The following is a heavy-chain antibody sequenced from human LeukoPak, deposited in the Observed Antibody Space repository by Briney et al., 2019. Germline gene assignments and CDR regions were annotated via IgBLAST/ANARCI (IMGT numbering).Heavy chain of an antibody. J-gene: IGHJ4*02. CDR3: ARLEVIAYYFDY. V-gene: IGHV1-46*01. D-gene: IGHD2-21*01. CDR2: INPSGGST. Sequence: ASVNVSCKASGYTFTSYYMHWVRQAPGQGLEWMGIINPSGGSTSYAQKFQGRVTMTRDTSTSTVYMELSSLRSEDTAVYYCARLEVIAYYFDYWGQGTLVTVSS. CDR1: GYTFTSYY.